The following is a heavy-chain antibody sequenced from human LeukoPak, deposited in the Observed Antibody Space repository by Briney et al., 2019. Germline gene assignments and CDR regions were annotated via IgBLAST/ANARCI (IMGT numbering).Heavy chain of an antibody. CDR1: GFTFSSYA. CDR2: ISGSGGST. CDR3: AKGPRGYSYADFDY. V-gene: IGHV3-23*01. J-gene: IGHJ4*02. D-gene: IGHD5-18*01. Sequence: PGGSLRLSCAASGFTFSSYAMSWVRQAPGKGLEWVSAISGSGGSTYYADSVNGRFTSSRDSSRNTLYLQMTSLRAEDTAVYYSAKGPRGYSYADFDYWGQGTLVTVSS.